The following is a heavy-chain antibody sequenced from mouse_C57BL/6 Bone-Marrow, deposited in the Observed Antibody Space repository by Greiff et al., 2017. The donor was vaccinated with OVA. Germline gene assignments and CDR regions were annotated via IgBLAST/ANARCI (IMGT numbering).Heavy chain of an antibody. CDR2: INYDGSSA. CDR1: GFTFSDYY. CDR3: ARENWEGRHFDY. V-gene: IGHV5-16*01. J-gene: IGHJ2*01. Sequence: EVKLMESEGGLVQPGSSMKLSCTASGFTFSDYYMAWVRQVPEKGLEWVANINYDGSSAYYLDSLKSRFIISRDNAKNILYLQMSSLKSEDTATYYCARENWEGRHFDYWGQGTTLTVSS. D-gene: IGHD4-1*01.